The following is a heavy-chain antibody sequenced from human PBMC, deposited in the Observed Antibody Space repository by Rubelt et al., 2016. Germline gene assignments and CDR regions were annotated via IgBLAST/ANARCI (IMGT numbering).Heavy chain of an antibody. CDR3: ARGKTVAEY. Sequence: QVQLQQWGTGLLKPSETLSLTCAVHGGSFSGYCWSWIRQPPGKGLEWIGYIYSSGNTNYNPSLKSRVTISVDTSKNQFSRKLNSVTAADTAVYYCARGKTVAEYWGQGTLITVSS. D-gene: IGHD6-19*01. CDR1: GGSFSGYC. V-gene: IGHV4-34*11. J-gene: IGHJ4*02. CDR2: IYSSGNT.